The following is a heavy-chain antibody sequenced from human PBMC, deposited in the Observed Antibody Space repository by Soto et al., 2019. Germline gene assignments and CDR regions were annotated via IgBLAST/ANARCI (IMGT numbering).Heavy chain of an antibody. V-gene: IGHV1-69*01. D-gene: IGHD3-22*01. CDR3: ARHNGARSGYYHPPDY. Sequence: QVQLVQSGAEVKKPGSSVKVSCKASGGTFSSYAISWVRQAPGQGLEWMGGIIPIFGTANYAQKFQGRVTITADESTSTASMELSSLRSVDTVVYYCARHNGARSGYYHPPDYWGQGTLVTVSS. CDR2: IIPIFGTA. J-gene: IGHJ4*02. CDR1: GGTFSSYA.